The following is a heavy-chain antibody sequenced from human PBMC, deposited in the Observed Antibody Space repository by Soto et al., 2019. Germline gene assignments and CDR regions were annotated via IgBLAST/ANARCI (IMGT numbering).Heavy chain of an antibody. J-gene: IGHJ4*02. CDR1: GGSISSYY. CDR3: ARGAFSGWLDY. Sequence: SDTLSLTCTASGGSISSYYWSWIRQPPGKGLEWIGYIYYSGSTNYNPSLKSRVTISVDTSKNQFSLKLSSVTAADTAVYYCARGAFSGWLDYWGQGTLVTVSS. V-gene: IGHV4-59*01. CDR2: IYYSGST. D-gene: IGHD6-19*01.